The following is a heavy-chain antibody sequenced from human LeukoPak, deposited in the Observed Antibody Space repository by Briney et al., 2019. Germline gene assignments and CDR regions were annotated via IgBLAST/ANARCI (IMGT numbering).Heavy chain of an antibody. V-gene: IGHV4-59*01. D-gene: IGHD4-17*01. CDR2: IYYSGST. CDR3: AREAWVYGDYLFDY. Sequence: SETLSLTCTVSGGSISSYYWSWIRQPPGKGLEWVGYIYYSGSTNYNPSLKSRVTISVDTSKNQFSLKLSSVTAADTAVYYCAREAWVYGDYLFDYWGQGTLVTVSS. CDR1: GGSISSYY. J-gene: IGHJ4*02.